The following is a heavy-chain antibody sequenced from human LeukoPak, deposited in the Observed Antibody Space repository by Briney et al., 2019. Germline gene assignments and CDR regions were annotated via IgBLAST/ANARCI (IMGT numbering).Heavy chain of an antibody. V-gene: IGHV4-59*08. D-gene: IGHD5-18*01. J-gene: IGHJ4*02. Sequence: SETLSLTCTVSGGSISSYYWSWIRQPPGKGLEWIGYIYYSGSTNYNPSLKSRVTISVDTSKNQFSLKLSSVTAANTAVYYCARGGDTAMNYWGQGTLVTVSS. CDR2: IYYSGST. CDR3: ARGGDTAMNY. CDR1: GGSISSYY.